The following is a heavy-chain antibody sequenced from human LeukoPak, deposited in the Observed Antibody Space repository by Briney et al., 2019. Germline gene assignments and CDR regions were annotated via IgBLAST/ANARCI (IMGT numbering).Heavy chain of an antibody. J-gene: IGHJ4*02. CDR2: VSGSGGST. CDR3: ANEGDYVAY. Sequence: GRCLRLSCAASGFTFSSYAMSWVRPAPGKGLEWVSAVSGSGGSTYYADSVKGRFTISRDNSKNTLYLQMNSLRAEDTAVYYCANEGDYVAYWGQGTLVTVSS. CDR1: GFTFSSYA. V-gene: IGHV3-23*01.